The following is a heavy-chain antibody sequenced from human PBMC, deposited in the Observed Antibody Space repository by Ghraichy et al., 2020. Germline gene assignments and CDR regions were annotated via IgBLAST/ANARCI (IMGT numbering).Heavy chain of an antibody. V-gene: IGHV4-59*01. CDR3: ARTSGSYDAFDI. J-gene: IGHJ3*02. D-gene: IGHD1-26*01. CDR2: IYYSGST. CDR1: GGSISSYY. Sequence: SETLSLTCTVSGGSISSYYWSWIRQPPGKGLEWIGYIYYSGSTNYNPSLKSRVTISVDTSKNQFSLKLSSVTAADTAVYYCARTSGSYDAFDIWGQGTMVTVYS.